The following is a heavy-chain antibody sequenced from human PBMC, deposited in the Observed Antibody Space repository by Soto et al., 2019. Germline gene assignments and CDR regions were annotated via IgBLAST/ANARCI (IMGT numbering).Heavy chain of an antibody. CDR1: GFTFSSYS. CDR3: ARDLHYYGSVSYFDY. J-gene: IGHJ4*02. V-gene: IGHV3-21*01. D-gene: IGHD3-10*01. Sequence: EVQLVESGGGLVKPGGSLRLSCAASGFTFSSYSMNWVRQAPGKGLEWVSSISSSSSYIYYADSVKGRFTISRDNAKNSLYLQMNSLRAEDTAVYYCARDLHYYGSVSYFDYWGPGTLVTVSS. CDR2: ISSSSSYI.